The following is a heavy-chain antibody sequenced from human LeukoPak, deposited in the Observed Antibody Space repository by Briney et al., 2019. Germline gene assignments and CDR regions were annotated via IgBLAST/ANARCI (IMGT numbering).Heavy chain of an antibody. CDR1: GFTFSSFS. Sequence: GGSLRLFCAASGFTFSSFSMHLVRQAPGKGLEWVSSISSGSGYIYYADSVKGRFTISRDNAKSSLYLQMNSLRAEDTAVYCRARGSYFDYWGQGTLVTVSS. J-gene: IGHJ4*02. CDR3: ARGSYFDY. D-gene: IGHD1-26*01. CDR2: ISSGSGYI. V-gene: IGHV3-21*01.